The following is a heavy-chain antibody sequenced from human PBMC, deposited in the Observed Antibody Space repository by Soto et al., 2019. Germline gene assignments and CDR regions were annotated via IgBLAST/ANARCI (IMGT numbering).Heavy chain of an antibody. Sequence: SVKVSWKASGGTFSSYAISWVRQAPGQGLEWMGGIIPIFGTANYAQKFQGRVTITADESTSAAYMELSSLRSEDTAVYYCARVSKVGATQLFDYWGQGTLVTVSS. CDR3: ARVSKVGATQLFDY. D-gene: IGHD1-26*01. V-gene: IGHV1-69*13. J-gene: IGHJ4*02. CDR2: IIPIFGTA. CDR1: GGTFSSYA.